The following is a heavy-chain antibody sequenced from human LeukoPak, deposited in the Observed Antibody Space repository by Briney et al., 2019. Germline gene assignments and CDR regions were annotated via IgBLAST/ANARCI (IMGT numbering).Heavy chain of an antibody. J-gene: IGHJ4*02. D-gene: IGHD2-2*01. CDR2: INSDGSST. Sequence: GGSPRLSCVASGFTFSSYWMHWVRQAPGKGLVWVSRINSDGSSTSYVDSVKGRFTISRDNAKNTLYLQMNSLGAEDTAVYYCAIGMPAAMVWGQGTLVTVSS. CDR3: AIGMPAAMV. V-gene: IGHV3-74*01. CDR1: GFTFSSYW.